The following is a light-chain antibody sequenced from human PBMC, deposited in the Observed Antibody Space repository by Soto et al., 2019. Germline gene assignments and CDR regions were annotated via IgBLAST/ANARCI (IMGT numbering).Light chain of an antibody. Sequence: QSVLTQPPSASRTPGHTVTISCTGTSSDDGGYDYLSWHQQHPGKATQFLIFGVNKRPSGVPERVSSSKSGNTASLTVSGLQADDEADYYCSSYAGNNKYVFGTGTKV. J-gene: IGLJ1*01. CDR2: GVN. CDR3: SSYAGNNKYV. CDR1: SSDDGGYDY. V-gene: IGLV2-8*01.